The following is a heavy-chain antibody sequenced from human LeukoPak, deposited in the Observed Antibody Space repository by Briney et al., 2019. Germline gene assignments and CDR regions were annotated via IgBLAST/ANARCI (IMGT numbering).Heavy chain of an antibody. D-gene: IGHD1-1*01. CDR2: IYWDDDK. J-gene: IGHJ4*02. V-gene: IGHV2-5*02. Sequence: SGPTLVKPTQTLTLTCTFSGFSLSTNGVGVGCIRQPPGKALEWLAVIYWDDDKRYSPSLRSRRTITKDTSKNQVVLTMTNMDPRDTATYYCAHRLAIGGGKWNEAIFDYSGQGTLVTVSS. CDR1: GFSLSTNGVG. CDR3: AHRLAIGGGKWNEAIFDY.